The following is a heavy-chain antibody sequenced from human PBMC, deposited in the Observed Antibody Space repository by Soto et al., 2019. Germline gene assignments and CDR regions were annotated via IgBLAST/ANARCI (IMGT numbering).Heavy chain of an antibody. CDR2: VNPNNGDT. V-gene: IGHV1-8*01. Sequence: QVQLVQSGAEVKKPGASVKVSCKASGYTFTSLHMNWVRQATGQGLEWMGWVNPNNGDTGYAQKFQGRVTMTRNTSISTFYMELSSLTSADTAVYYCARGVADLGDYWGQGTLVTVSS. CDR3: ARGVADLGDY. D-gene: IGHD2-15*01. J-gene: IGHJ4*02. CDR1: GYTFTSLH.